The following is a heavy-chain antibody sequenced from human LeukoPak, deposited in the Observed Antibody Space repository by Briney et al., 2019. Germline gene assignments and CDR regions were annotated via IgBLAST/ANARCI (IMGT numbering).Heavy chain of an antibody. V-gene: IGHV4-59*01. CDR1: GGSISSYY. CDR3: ARENRDDILTGVIDY. Sequence: PSETLSLTCTVSGGSISSYYWSWIRQPPGKGLEWIGYIYYSGSTNYNPSLKSRVTISVDTSKNQFSLKLSSVTAADTAVYYCARENRDDILTGVIDYWGQGTLVTVSS. J-gene: IGHJ4*02. D-gene: IGHD3-9*01. CDR2: IYYSGST.